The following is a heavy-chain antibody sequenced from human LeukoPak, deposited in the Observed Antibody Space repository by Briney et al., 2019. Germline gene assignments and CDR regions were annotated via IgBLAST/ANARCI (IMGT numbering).Heavy chain of an antibody. D-gene: IGHD6-13*01. V-gene: IGHV3-23*01. CDR2: ISGSGGST. CDR3: AKRPAAGADY. CDR1: GFTFSSYA. Sequence: GGSLRLSCAASGFTFSSYAMSWVRQAPGKGLEWVSAISGSGGSTNYADSVKGRITISRDNSKNPLYLQMNSLRAEDTGVYYCAKRPAAGADYWGQGTLVTVSS. J-gene: IGHJ4*02.